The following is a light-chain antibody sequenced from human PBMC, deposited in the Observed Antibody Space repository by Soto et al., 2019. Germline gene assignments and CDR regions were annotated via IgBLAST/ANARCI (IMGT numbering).Light chain of an antibody. J-gene: IGKJ3*01. CDR2: DAS. CDR1: QSVSSS. Sequence: EIVLTQSPATLPLSPGERVTLSCRASQSVSSSLAWYQQKPGQAPRLLIYDASNRATGIPARFSGSGSGTDFSLAISSLEPEDFAVYYCQARASWPPRFTFGPGTKVEIK. V-gene: IGKV3-11*01. CDR3: QARASWPPRFT.